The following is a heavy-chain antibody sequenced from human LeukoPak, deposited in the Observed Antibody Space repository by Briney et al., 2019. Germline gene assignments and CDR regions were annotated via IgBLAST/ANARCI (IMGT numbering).Heavy chain of an antibody. CDR1: GGTFSSYT. Sequence: PVKVSCKASGGTFSSYTISWVRQAPGQGLEWMGGIIPIFGTANYAQKFQGRVTITTDESTSTAYMELSSLRSEDTAVYYCARGPELERFDYWGQGTLVTVSS. J-gene: IGHJ4*02. CDR2: IIPIFGTA. V-gene: IGHV1-69*05. CDR3: ARGPELERFDY. D-gene: IGHD1-1*01.